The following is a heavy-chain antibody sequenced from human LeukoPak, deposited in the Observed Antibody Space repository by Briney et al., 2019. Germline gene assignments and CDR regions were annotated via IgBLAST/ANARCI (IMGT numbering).Heavy chain of an antibody. CDR1: GFTFGDYG. CDR3: TRGDYYDGSGYYLLFDY. V-gene: IGHV3-49*04. D-gene: IGHD3-22*01. CDR2: IRSKPYGGTT. J-gene: IGHJ4*02. Sequence: GRSLRLSCTASGFTFGDYGMSWVRQAPGEGLEWVGFIRSKPYGGTTEYAASVKGRFTISRDDSESIAYLQMNSLKTEDTAVYYCTRGDYYDGSGYYLLFDYWGQGTLVTVSS.